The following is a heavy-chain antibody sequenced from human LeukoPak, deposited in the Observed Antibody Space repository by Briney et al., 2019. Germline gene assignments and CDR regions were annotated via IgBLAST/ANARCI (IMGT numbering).Heavy chain of an antibody. Sequence: ASVTVSCKASGYTFTSYGISWVRQAPGQGLEWMGWISAYNGNTNYAQKLQGRVTMTTDTSTSTAYMELRSLRSDDTAVYYCARDLFGLGSGSVRWDQGTLVTVSS. CDR3: ARDLFGLGSGSVR. D-gene: IGHD6-19*01. J-gene: IGHJ4*02. CDR2: ISAYNGNT. CDR1: GYTFTSYG. V-gene: IGHV1-18*01.